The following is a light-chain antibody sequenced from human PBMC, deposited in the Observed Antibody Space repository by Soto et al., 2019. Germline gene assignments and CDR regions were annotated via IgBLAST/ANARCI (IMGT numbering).Light chain of an antibody. V-gene: IGLV2-23*02. CDR2: EVS. CDR1: ISDVGSYDL. Sequence: QSVLTQPASVSVSPGQSVTISCTGTISDVGSYDLVSWYQQHPNKAPKLLIFEVSRRPSGVSNRFSGSKSGNTASLTISGLQAEDEADYYCCSYARSTTFYVFGTGTKVTVL. CDR3: CSYARSTTFYV. J-gene: IGLJ1*01.